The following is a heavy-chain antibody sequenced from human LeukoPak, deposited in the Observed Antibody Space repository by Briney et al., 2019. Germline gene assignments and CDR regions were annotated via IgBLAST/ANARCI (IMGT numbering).Heavy chain of an antibody. D-gene: IGHD6-13*01. CDR3: ARDTPSPSIAAAGRSIDP. Sequence: GGSLRLSCAASVFMFSSYSMSWVRQAPGKGLEWVSVIYSGGSTYYADSVKGRFTISRDNSKNTLYLQMNSLRAEDTAVYYCARDTPSPSIAAAGRSIDPWGQGTLVTVSS. CDR1: VFMFSSYS. CDR2: IYSGGST. V-gene: IGHV3-53*01. J-gene: IGHJ5*02.